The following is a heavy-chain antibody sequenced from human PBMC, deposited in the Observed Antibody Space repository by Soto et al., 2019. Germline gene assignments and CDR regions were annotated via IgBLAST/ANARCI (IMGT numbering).Heavy chain of an antibody. CDR3: ARNSITWTDC. J-gene: IGHJ4*02. CDR1: GYSFTNYG. D-gene: IGHD6-13*01. V-gene: IGHV1-18*01. Sequence: QVHLVQSAAEVKKPGASVKVSCKTSGYSFTNYGISWVRQAPGQGLQWMGWISVYYGYSNYAQKFQDRVTLTTDTSRSTAYMELSHLRSDDTAVYYCARNSITWTDCWGQVTLVTFSS. CDR2: ISVYYGYS.